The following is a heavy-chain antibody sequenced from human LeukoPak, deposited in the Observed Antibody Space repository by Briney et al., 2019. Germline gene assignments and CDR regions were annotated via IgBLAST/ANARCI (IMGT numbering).Heavy chain of an antibody. CDR2: IHYSGVT. V-gene: IGHV4-39*01. D-gene: IGHD2-8*02. CDR3: ARLLGHAY. Sequence: SETLSLTCTVSGDSMNRGSYFWGWIRQPPGKGLEWIGGIHYSGVTYYNPSLKSRVTTSKDTSKSQFSLKLTSVTAADTAAYYCARLLGHAYWGQGILVAVSS. J-gene: IGHJ4*02. CDR1: GDSMNRGSYF.